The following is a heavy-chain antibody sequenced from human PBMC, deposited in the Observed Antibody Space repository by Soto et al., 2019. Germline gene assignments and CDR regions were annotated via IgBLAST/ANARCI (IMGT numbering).Heavy chain of an antibody. CDR1: GGSFSGYY. CDR3: EREPDTAMVHFDY. D-gene: IGHD5-18*01. V-gene: IGHV4-34*01. J-gene: IGHJ4*02. Sequence: SETLSLTCAVYGGSFSGYYWSWIRQPPGKGLEWIGEINHSGSTNYNPSLKSRVTISVDTSKNQFSLKLSSVTAADTAVYYCEREPDTAMVHFDYWGQGTLVTVSS. CDR2: INHSGST.